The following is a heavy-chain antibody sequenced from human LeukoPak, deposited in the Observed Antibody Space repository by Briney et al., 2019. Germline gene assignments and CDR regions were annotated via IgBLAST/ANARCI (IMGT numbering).Heavy chain of an antibody. V-gene: IGHV3-74*01. Sequence: PGGSLRLSCAASGFTFSRSWMHWVRQAPGKGLVWVPRINSDESNISYADSVKGRFTISRDNAKNTLYLQMNSLRVEDTAVYYCAKEGPLVITELDFWGRGTLVSVSS. CDR1: GFTFSRSW. CDR2: INSDESNI. CDR3: AKEGPLVITELDF. J-gene: IGHJ4*02. D-gene: IGHD4-11*01.